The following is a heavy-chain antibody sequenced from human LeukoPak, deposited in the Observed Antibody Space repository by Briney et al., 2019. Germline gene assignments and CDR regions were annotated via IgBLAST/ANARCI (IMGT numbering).Heavy chain of an antibody. CDR1: GFTFSSNS. CDR3: ARRAGAYTHPYDY. D-gene: IGHD3-16*01. V-gene: IGHV3-53*01. Sequence: GGSLRLSCTVSGFTFSSNSMSWVRQAPGKGLEWVSFIYSAGSTHYSDSVKGRFTISIDNSKNTLYLQMNSLRAEDTAVYYCARRAGAYTHPYDYWGQGTLVTVS. J-gene: IGHJ4*02. CDR2: IYSAGST.